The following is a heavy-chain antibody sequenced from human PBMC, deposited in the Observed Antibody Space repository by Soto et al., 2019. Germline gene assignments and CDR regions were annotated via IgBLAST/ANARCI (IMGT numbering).Heavy chain of an antibody. J-gene: IGHJ3*02. CDR3: TASPLGYSDGLWAFDI. V-gene: IGHV3-15*01. CDR2: IKSKTDGGTT. D-gene: IGHD5-18*01. Sequence: EVQLVESGGGLVKPGGSLRLSCAASGFTFSNAWMSWVRQAPGKGLEWVGRIKSKTDGGTTDYAAPVKGRFTISRDDSQNTLYLQMNSLKTEDTAVYYCTASPLGYSDGLWAFDIWGQGTMVTVSS. CDR1: GFTFSNAW.